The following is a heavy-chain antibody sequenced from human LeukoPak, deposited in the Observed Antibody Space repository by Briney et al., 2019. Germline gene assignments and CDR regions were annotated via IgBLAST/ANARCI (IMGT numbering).Heavy chain of an antibody. D-gene: IGHD2-2*02. J-gene: IGHJ4*02. CDR1: GGSISSYY. CDR2: IYYSGST. CDR3: ARHPYLFDY. Sequence: SETLSLTCTVSGGSISSYYWSWVRQPPGKGLEWIGSIYYSGSTYYNPSLKSRVTISVDTSKNQFSLKLSSVTAADTAVYYCARHPYLFDYWGQGTLVTVSS. V-gene: IGHV4-39*01.